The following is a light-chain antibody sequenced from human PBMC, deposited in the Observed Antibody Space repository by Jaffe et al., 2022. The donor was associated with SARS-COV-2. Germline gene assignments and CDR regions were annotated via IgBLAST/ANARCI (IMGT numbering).Light chain of an antibody. CDR1: ESVSTY. CDR2: AAS. J-gene: IGKJ4*01. CDR3: QQSYSTPRT. V-gene: IGKV1-39*01. Sequence: DIQMTQFPSSLSASVGDLVTITCRPSESVSTYLNWYQQSPGKAPKLLIYAASNLQSGVSSRFTGSRSGTDFILTISSLQPEDFATYYCQQSYSTPRTFGGGTRVEMK.